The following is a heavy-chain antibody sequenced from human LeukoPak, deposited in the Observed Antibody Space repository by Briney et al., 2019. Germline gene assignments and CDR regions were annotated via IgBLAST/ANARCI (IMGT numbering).Heavy chain of an antibody. Sequence: GSLVLSCAASGFTFSSYWMSWVRQAPGKGLEWVVNIKQDGSEKYYADSGKGRFTISRDNAKNSLYLQMNSLRADDTAVYYCARGKPSYYYDSSAYFYNGAFDIWGQGTMVTVSS. V-gene: IGHV3-7*02. D-gene: IGHD3-22*01. CDR1: GFTFSSYW. CDR2: IKQDGSEK. CDR3: ARGKPSYYYDSSAYFYNGAFDI. J-gene: IGHJ3*02.